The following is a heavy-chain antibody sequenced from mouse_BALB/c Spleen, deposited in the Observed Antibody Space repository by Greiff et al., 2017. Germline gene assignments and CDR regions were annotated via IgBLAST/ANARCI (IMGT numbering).Heavy chain of an antibody. Sequence: EVQLVESGGGLVKLGGSLKLSCAASGFTFSSYYMSWVRQTPEKRLELVAAINSNGGSTYYPDTVKGRFTISRDNAKNTLYLQMSSLKSEDTALYYCARHGDDGYGFAYWGQGTLVTVSA. V-gene: IGHV5-6-2*01. D-gene: IGHD2-3*01. J-gene: IGHJ3*01. CDR1: GFTFSSYY. CDR3: ARHGDDGYGFAY. CDR2: INSNGGST.